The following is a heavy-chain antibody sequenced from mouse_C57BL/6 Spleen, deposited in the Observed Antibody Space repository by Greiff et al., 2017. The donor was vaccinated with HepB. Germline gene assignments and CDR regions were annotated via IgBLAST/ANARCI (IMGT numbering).Heavy chain of an antibody. CDR1: GFTFTDYY. CDR3: ARYRGGSYGYFDV. J-gene: IGHJ1*03. Sequence: EVQLVESGGGLVQPGGSLSLSCAASGFTFTDYYMSWVRQPPGKALEWLGFIRNKANGYTTEYSASVKGRFTISRDNSQSILYLQMNALRAEDSATYYGARYRGGSYGYFDVWGTGTTVTVSS. CDR2: IRNKANGYTT. V-gene: IGHV7-3*01.